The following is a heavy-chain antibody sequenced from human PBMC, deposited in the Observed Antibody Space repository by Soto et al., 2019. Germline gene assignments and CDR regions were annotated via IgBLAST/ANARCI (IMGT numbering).Heavy chain of an antibody. D-gene: IGHD1-20*01. CDR1: GGSISSYY. J-gene: IGHJ3*02. Sequence: SETLSLTCTVSGGSISSYYWSWIRQPPGKGLEWIGYIYYSGSTNYNPSLKSRVTISVDTSKNQFSLKLSSVTAADTAVYYCAKYGITGLLDAFDSWGQGTMVTVSS. CDR3: AKYGITGLLDAFDS. CDR2: IYYSGST. V-gene: IGHV4-59*01.